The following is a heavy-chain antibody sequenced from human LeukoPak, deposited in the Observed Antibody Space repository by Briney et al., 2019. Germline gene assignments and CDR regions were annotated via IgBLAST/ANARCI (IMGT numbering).Heavy chain of an antibody. Sequence: GGSLRLSCAASGFTFSSHSMNWVRQAPGKGLEWVSSIDSSSGYTYYADSVKGRFAISRDNSKNTLYLQMNSLRAEDTAVYYCAKGGMTAASYYGMDVWGQGTTVTVSS. CDR2: IDSSSGYT. J-gene: IGHJ6*02. V-gene: IGHV3-21*01. CDR3: AKGGMTAASYYGMDV. CDR1: GFTFSSHS. D-gene: IGHD2-2*01.